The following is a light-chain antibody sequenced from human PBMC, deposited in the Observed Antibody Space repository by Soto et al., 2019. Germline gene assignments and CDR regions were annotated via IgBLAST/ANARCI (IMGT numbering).Light chain of an antibody. CDR2: DAS. J-gene: IGKJ2*01. CDR3: QQYGSSPMYT. V-gene: IGKV3-20*01. Sequence: EIVLTQSPGTLSLSPGERATLSCRASQSVSDTYLAWYQQKPGQAPRLLIYDASSRATGIPDRFSGSGSGTDFTLTISRLEPEDFAVYYCQQYGSSPMYTFGQGTKLEIK. CDR1: QSVSDTY.